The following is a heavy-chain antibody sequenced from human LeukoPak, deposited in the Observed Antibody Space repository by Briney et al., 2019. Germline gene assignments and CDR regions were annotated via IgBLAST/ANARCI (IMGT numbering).Heavy chain of an antibody. V-gene: IGHV4-59*08. CDR3: ARQAKYGYYYYGLDV. CDR2: IYYSGGT. D-gene: IGHD2-8*01. CDR1: GGSISSYY. Sequence: SQTLSLTCTAPGGSISSYYWSWIRQPPGKGLEWIGNIYYSGGTNYNPSLKSRVTISVDTSKNQFSLNLTSVTAADTARYYCARQAKYGYYYYGLDVWGQGTTVTVAS. J-gene: IGHJ6*02.